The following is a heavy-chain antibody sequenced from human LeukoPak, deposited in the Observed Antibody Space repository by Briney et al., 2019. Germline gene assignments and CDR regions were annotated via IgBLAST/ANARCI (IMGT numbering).Heavy chain of an antibody. CDR2: TRYDGSNK. Sequence: GGSLRLSCAASGFTFSSYGMYWVRQAPGKGLEWVAFTRYDGSNKYYADSVKGRFTISRDNSKNTLYLKMNSLRAEDTAVYYCASHLRRGSPYGLPSYWGQGTLVTVSS. CDR1: GFTFSSYG. V-gene: IGHV3-30*02. J-gene: IGHJ4*02. D-gene: IGHD3-16*01. CDR3: ASHLRRGSPYGLPSY.